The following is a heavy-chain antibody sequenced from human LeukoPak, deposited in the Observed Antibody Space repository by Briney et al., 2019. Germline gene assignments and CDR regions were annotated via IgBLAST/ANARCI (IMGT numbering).Heavy chain of an antibody. V-gene: IGHV1-2*02. CDR1: EYTFTGYY. CDR3: AGSRGVRGVIPFDY. CDR2: INPNSGGT. D-gene: IGHD3-10*01. J-gene: IGHJ4*02. Sequence: ASVKVSCKASEYTFTGYYMHWVRQAPGQGVEWMGWINPNSGGTNYAQKFQGRVTMSRDTSISTAYMELSRLRSDDTAVYYCAGSRGVRGVIPFDYWGQGTLVTVSS.